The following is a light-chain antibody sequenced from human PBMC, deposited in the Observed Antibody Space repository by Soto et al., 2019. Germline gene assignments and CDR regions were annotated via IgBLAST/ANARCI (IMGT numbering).Light chain of an antibody. V-gene: IGLV2-23*03. CDR3: CSYAGTGTFGGYV. Sequence: QSALTQPASVSGSPGQSITISCTGTSSDVGSYHLVSWFQQHPGKAPKLMIYGGTKRPSGVSNRFSGSKSGNTASLTISGLQAEDEADYYCCSYAGTGTFGGYVFGTGTKVTVL. CDR1: SSDVGSYHL. CDR2: GGT. J-gene: IGLJ1*01.